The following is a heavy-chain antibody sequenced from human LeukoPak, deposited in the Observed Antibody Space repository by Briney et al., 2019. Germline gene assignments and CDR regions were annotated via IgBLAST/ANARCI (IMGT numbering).Heavy chain of an antibody. V-gene: IGHV4-59*01. Sequence: SETLSLTCTGSGGSISSYYWSWIRQPLGKGVEWVGYIYYSGSTNYNRSLKSRVTISVDTSKNQFSLKLSSVTAADTAVYYCARDKARYSSSWYVGYYYYYGMDVWGQGTTVTVSS. J-gene: IGHJ6*02. CDR2: IYYSGST. D-gene: IGHD6-13*01. CDR3: ARDKARYSSSWYVGYYYYYGMDV. CDR1: GGSISSYY.